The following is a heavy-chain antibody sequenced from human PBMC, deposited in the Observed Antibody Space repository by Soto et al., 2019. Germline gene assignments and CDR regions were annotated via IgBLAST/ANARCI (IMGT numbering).Heavy chain of an antibody. V-gene: IGHV4-59*08. CDR1: GGSISSYY. D-gene: IGHD7-27*01. CDR2: IYYSGST. Sequence: QVQLQESGPGLVKPSETLSLTCTVSGGSISSYYWSWLRQPPGKGLEWIGYIYYSGSTNYKPSLKHRVTISVDMSKNQFSLNVSSVTAADTAVYYCARTASWGSSDSWGQGTLVTVSS. CDR3: ARTASWGSSDS. J-gene: IGHJ4*02.